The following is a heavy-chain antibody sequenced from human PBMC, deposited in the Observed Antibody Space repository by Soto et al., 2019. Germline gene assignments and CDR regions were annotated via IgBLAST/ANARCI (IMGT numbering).Heavy chain of an antibody. CDR1: GYTFSDYG. Sequence: ASVKDSFQTSGYTFSDYGLAWLRPPPGQRPEWMGWDSKYNTNTNYAQKFQGRVTMTTDTSTTTTSMELRSLRSDDTAVYYCARGLNTDSSAYYSFADWGQGTLVTVSS. CDR2: DSKYNTNT. V-gene: IGHV1-18*01. CDR3: ARGLNTDSSAYYSFAD. D-gene: IGHD3-22*01. J-gene: IGHJ4*02.